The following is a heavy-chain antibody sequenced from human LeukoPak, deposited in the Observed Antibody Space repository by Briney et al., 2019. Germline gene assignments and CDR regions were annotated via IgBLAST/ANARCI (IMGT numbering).Heavy chain of an antibody. Sequence: SLRLSCAASGFTFSNCGMHWVRQAPGKGPVLVSRINGDGSSTTYADSVKGRFIISRDNAKNTLYLQMNSLRAEDTAVYYCARSRGYTYGAFDYWGQGTLVTVSS. CDR1: GFTFSNCG. V-gene: IGHV3-74*01. CDR2: INGDGSST. J-gene: IGHJ4*02. CDR3: ARSRGYTYGAFDY. D-gene: IGHD5-18*01.